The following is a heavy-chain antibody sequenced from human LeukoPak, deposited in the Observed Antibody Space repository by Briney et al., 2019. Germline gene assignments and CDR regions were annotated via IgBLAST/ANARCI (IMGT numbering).Heavy chain of an antibody. D-gene: IGHD2-15*01. J-gene: IGHJ4*02. Sequence: GASVKVSCKASGYTFTSYGISWVRQAPGQGLEWMGWISAYNGNTNYAQKLQGRVTMTTDTSTSTAYMELRSLRSDDTAVYYCARERVYCSGGSCYYHFDYWGQGTLVTVSS. CDR3: ARERVYCSGGSCYYHFDY. V-gene: IGHV1-18*01. CDR1: GYTFTSYG. CDR2: ISAYNGNT.